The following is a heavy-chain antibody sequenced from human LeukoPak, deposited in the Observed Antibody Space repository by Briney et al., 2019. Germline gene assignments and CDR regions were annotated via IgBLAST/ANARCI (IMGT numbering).Heavy chain of an antibody. V-gene: IGHV3-9*01. CDR2: ISWNSGSI. J-gene: IGHJ3*02. CDR3: AKVARDAFDI. CDR1: GFTFDDYA. Sequence: PGRSLRLSCAASGFTFDDYAMHWVRQAPGKGLEWVSGISWNSGSIGYADSVKGRFTISRDNAKNSLYLQMNSLRAEDTALYYCAKVARDAFDIWGQGTIVTVSS.